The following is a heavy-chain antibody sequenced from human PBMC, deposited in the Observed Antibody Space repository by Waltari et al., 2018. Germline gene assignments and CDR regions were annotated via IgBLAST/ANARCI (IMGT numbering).Heavy chain of an antibody. D-gene: IGHD3-10*01. CDR3: ARDTTMVRGTYFDY. Sequence: QVQLVESGGGVVQPGRSLRLSCAASGFTFSSYAMHWVRQAPGKGLEWVAVISYDGSNKYYADSVKDRFTISRDNSKNTLYLQMNSLRAEDTAVYYCARDTTMVRGTYFDYWGQGTLVTVSS. J-gene: IGHJ4*02. V-gene: IGHV3-30-3*01. CDR1: GFTFSSYA. CDR2: ISYDGSNK.